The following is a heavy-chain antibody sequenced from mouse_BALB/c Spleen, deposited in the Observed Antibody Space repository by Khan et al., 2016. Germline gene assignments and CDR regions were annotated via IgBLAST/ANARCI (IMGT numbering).Heavy chain of an antibody. CDR2: ISYSGYT. CDR3: TRYDGDYFDF. J-gene: IGHJ2*01. Sequence: MQPEELGPSLVKPSQTLSLTCSVTGDSITSGYWNWTRKFPGNKLEYMGYISYSGYTYYNPPLKSRISITRDTSKNQYYLQLNSVTTEDTATNFCTRYDGDYFDFWGQGTTLTGSS. CDR1: GDSITSGY. D-gene: IGHD2-3*01. V-gene: IGHV3-8*02.